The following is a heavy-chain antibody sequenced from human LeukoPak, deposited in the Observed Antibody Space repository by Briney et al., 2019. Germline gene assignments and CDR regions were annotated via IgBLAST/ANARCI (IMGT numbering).Heavy chain of an antibody. J-gene: IGHJ4*02. CDR1: GYSLSNYW. CDR2: IYLGDSDT. V-gene: IGHV5-51*01. D-gene: IGHD3-22*01. CDR3: AKGADSSGYTRFHFEE. Sequence: GESLKISCKGSGYSLSNYWIGWVRQMPGKGLEGMGSIYLGDSDTRYSPSFQGQVTISADKSISTAYLQWSSLKASDSAMYYCAKGADSSGYTRFHFEEWGQGTLLTVSS.